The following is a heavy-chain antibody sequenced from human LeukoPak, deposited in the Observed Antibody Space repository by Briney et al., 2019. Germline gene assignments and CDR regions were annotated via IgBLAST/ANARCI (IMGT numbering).Heavy chain of an antibody. CDR2: IIPIFGTA. J-gene: IGHJ4*02. CDR1: GGTFSSYA. D-gene: IGHD2-2*02. CDR3: ATELLYCSSTSCYRSGFAY. V-gene: IGHV1-69*13. Sequence: ASVKVSCKASGGTFSSYAISWVRQAPGQGLEWMGGIIPIFGTANYAQKFQGRVTITADESTSTAYMELSSLRSEDTAVYYCATELLYCSSTSCYRSGFAYWGQGTLVTVSS.